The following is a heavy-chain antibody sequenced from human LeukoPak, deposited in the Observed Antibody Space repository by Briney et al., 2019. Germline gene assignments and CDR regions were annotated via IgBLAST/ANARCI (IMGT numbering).Heavy chain of an antibody. CDR2: FDPEDGET. Sequence: ASVKVSCKVSGYTLTELSMRWVRQAPGKGLEWMGGFDPEDGETIYAQKFQGRVTMTEDTSTDTAYMELSSLRSEDTAVYYCATNPRSIVVVSFDYWGQGTLVTVSS. J-gene: IGHJ4*02. CDR3: ATNPRSIVVVSFDY. CDR1: GYTLTELS. D-gene: IGHD3-22*01. V-gene: IGHV1-24*01.